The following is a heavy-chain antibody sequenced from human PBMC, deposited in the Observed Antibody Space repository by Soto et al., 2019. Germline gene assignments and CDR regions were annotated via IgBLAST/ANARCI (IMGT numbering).Heavy chain of an antibody. Sequence: QVQLVQSKVEVKKPGASVKVSCKASGYTFTSYGISWVRQAPGQGLEWMGWISASSGSTNYAQKLQDRVTMTTDTSSTTAYMELRSLRVHDTAVYYCARPDILTNRLRSWLDPWGQGTLVTVSS. D-gene: IGHD2-8*01. CDR2: ISASSGST. CDR3: ARPDILTNRLRSWLDP. J-gene: IGHJ5*02. V-gene: IGHV1-18*01. CDR1: GYTFTSYG.